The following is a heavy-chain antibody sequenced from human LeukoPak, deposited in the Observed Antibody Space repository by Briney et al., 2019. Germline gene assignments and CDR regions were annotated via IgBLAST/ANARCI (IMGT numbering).Heavy chain of an antibody. V-gene: IGHV4-34*01. D-gene: IGHD1-26*01. CDR2: INHSGST. CDR3: ARVKSGSYYFDY. CDR1: GGSFSGYY. J-gene: IGHJ4*02. Sequence: SETLSLTCAVYGGSFSGYYWSWIRQPPGKGLEWIGEINHSGSTNYNPSLKSRVTISVDTSKNQFSLKLSSVTAADTAVYYCARVKSGSYYFDYWGQGTLVTVSS.